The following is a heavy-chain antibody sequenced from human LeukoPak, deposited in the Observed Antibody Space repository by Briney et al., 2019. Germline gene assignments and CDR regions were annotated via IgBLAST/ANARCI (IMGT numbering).Heavy chain of an antibody. CDR1: GFTFSSFW. Sequence: PGGSLRLSCAASGFTFSSFWMHWVRQAPGKGLVWLSRVNGDGKITTYADSVRGRFTISRDNAKNTLYLQMNSLRAEDTAVYYCARRGLVPAFDIWGQGTMVSVTS. CDR2: VNGDGKIT. J-gene: IGHJ3*02. V-gene: IGHV3-74*01. CDR3: ARRGLVPAFDI. D-gene: IGHD3-10*02.